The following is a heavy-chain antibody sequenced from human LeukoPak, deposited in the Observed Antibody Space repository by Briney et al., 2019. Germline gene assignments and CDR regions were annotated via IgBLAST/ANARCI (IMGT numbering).Heavy chain of an antibody. D-gene: IGHD3-9*01. V-gene: IGHV1-2*02. Sequence: WASVTVPCKASGYTFTSYAMHWVRQAPGQRLEWMGWINPNSGGTNYAQKFQGRVTMTWDTSISTAYMELSRLRSDDTALYYCAREYILTAYYGDYWGQGTLVTVSS. J-gene: IGHJ4*02. CDR2: INPNSGGT. CDR1: GYTFTSYA. CDR3: AREYILTAYYGDY.